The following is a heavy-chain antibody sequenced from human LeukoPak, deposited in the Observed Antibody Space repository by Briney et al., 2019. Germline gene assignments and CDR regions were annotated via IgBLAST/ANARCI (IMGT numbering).Heavy chain of an antibody. CDR2: ISSSSSTI. CDR3: ARIPEEYYFDY. D-gene: IGHD2-2*02. V-gene: IGHV3-48*04. Sequence: VSYISSSSSTIYYADSVKGRFTISRDNAKNSLYLQMNSLRAEDTAVYYCARIPEEYYFDYWGQGTLVTVSS. J-gene: IGHJ4*02.